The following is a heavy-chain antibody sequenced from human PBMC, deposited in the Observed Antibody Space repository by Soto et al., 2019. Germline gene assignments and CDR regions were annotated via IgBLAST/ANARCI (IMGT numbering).Heavy chain of an antibody. Sequence: VQLVESGGGLVQPGGFLRLSCTASGFTFSDSWMTWVRQAPGKGLEWVARIKPDESEKKYADSVKGRFSISRDNAKNSMYLQMDSLRGEDTAVYYCVRGGSNYASWGQGTLVTVSS. CDR1: GFTFSDSW. CDR3: VRGGSNYAS. V-gene: IGHV3-7*01. J-gene: IGHJ5*02. CDR2: IKPDESEK. D-gene: IGHD4-4*01.